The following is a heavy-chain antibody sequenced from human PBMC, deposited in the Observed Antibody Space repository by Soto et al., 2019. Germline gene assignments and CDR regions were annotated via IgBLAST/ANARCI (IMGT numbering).Heavy chain of an antibody. J-gene: IGHJ3*02. CDR1: GFTFSSFA. CDR3: ARDAPRGYSYGHDAVDI. CDR2: VSNDGSKK. D-gene: IGHD5-18*01. Sequence: SLRLSCVASGFTFSSFALHWVRQAPGKGLEWVAVVSNDGSKKYYADSVKGRFTISRDNSKNTLYLQMNSLRAEDTAVYYCARDAPRGYSYGHDAVDIWGQGTLVTVSS. V-gene: IGHV3-30-3*01.